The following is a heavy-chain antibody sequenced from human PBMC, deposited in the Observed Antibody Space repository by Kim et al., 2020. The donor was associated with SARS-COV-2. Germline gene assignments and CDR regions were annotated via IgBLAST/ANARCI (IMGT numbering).Heavy chain of an antibody. Sequence: KGRFTVSRDDSKNILYLQMNSLGSEDTAAYYCAKGSTEAGRILGSTVFDYWGQGTLVTVSS. CDR3: AKGSTEAGRILGSTVFDY. V-gene: IGHV3-23*01. D-gene: IGHD1-26*01. J-gene: IGHJ4*02.